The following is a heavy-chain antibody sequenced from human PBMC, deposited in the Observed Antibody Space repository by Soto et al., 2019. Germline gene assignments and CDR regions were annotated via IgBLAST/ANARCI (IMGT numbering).Heavy chain of an antibody. CDR1: GFTFRSYG. J-gene: IGHJ4*02. CDR3: AKERTRHFDY. V-gene: IGHV3-30*18. CDR2: ISYDGNNK. D-gene: IGHD1-1*01. Sequence: GGSLRLSCAASGFTFRSYGMHWVRQAPGKGLEWVAVISYDGNNKYYADSVKGRLTISRDNSKNTVSLQMNSLRAEDTAMYYCAKERTRHFDYWGQGIPVTVSS.